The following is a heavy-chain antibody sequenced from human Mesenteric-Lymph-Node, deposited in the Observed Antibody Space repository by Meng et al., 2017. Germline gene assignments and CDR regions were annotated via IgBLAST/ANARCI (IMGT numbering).Heavy chain of an antibody. D-gene: IGHD1-1*01. V-gene: IGHV1-69*01. CDR2: IIPIFGTA. CDR1: GYTFTSYY. J-gene: IGHJ4*02. Sequence: QVELGQAGAEGKKPGASVKVSCKASGYTFTSYYMHWVRQAPGQGLEWMGGIIPIFGTANYAQKFQGRVTITADESTSTAYMELSSLRSEDTAVYYCAIQPQIISLGDYWGQGTLVTVSS. CDR3: AIQPQIISLGDY.